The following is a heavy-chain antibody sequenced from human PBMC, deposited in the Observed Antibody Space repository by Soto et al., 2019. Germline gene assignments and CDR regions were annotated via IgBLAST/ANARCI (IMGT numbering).Heavy chain of an antibody. Sequence: QVQLVESGGGVVQPGRSLRLSCAASGFTFSHYAIHWVRQAPGKGLEWVAVVSYDGTTKYYADSVKGRFTISRDNSKNTLFLLMNSLGPEDTGVYYCAKGDPVAGPFDYWGQGTLVTVSS. V-gene: IGHV3-30*04. CDR1: GFTFSHYA. D-gene: IGHD6-19*01. J-gene: IGHJ4*02. CDR3: AKGDPVAGPFDY. CDR2: VSYDGTTK.